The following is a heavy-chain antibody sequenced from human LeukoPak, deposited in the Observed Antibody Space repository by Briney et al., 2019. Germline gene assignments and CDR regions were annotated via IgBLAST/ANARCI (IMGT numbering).Heavy chain of an antibody. D-gene: IGHD3-10*01. J-gene: IGHJ4*02. V-gene: IGHV3-48*03. CDR1: GVTFSSYE. CDR2: ISSSGSTI. CDR3: ARIDYGSGSYYDY. Sequence: PGGSLRLSCAASGVTFSSYELNWVRQAPGKGLEWVSYISSSGSTIYYADSVKGRFTISRDNSKNTLYLQMNSLRAEDTAVYYCARIDYGSGSYYDYWGQGTLVTVSS.